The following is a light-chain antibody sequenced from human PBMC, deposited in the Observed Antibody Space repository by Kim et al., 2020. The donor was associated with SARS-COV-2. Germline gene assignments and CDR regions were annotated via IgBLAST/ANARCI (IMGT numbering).Light chain of an antibody. J-gene: IGLJ2*01. Sequence: VALGQTVRITCQGASLRSYYATWYQQKPGQAPMLVIYGKNNRPSGIPDRFSGSSSGNTASLTITGTQAGDEADYYCNSRDSNDNVVFGGGTQLTVL. CDR3: NSRDSNDNVV. CDR1: SLRSYY. CDR2: GKN. V-gene: IGLV3-19*01.